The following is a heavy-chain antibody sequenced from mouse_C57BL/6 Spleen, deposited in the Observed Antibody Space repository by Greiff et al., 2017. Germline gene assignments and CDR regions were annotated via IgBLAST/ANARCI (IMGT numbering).Heavy chain of an antibody. D-gene: IGHD1-1*01. CDR1: GYTFTDYY. CDR2: INPYNGGT. CDR3: ARGDYYGSSYYAMDY. V-gene: IGHV1-19*01. Sequence: EVKLMESGPVLVKPGASVKMSCKASGYTFTDYYMNWVKQSHGKSLEWIGVINPYNGGTSYNQKFKGKATLTVDKSSSTAYMELNSLTSEDSAVYYCARGDYYGSSYYAMDYWGQGTSVTVSS. J-gene: IGHJ4*01.